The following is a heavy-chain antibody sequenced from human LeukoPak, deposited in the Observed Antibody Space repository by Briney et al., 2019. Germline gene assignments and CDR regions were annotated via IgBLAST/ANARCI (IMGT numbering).Heavy chain of an antibody. CDR1: GFTFSDYY. D-gene: IGHD3-10*01. CDR3: ARDQRITMVRESIGDY. CDR2: ISSSGSTI. V-gene: IGHV3-11*01. Sequence: GGSLRLSCAASGFTFSDYYMSWIRQAPGKGLEWVSYISSSGSTIYYADSVKGRFTISRDDAKNSLYLQMNSLRAEDTAVYYCARDQRITMVRESIGDYWGQGTLVTVSS. J-gene: IGHJ4*02.